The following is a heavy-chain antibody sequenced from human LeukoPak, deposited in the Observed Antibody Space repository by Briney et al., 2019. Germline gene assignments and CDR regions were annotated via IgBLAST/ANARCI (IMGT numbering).Heavy chain of an antibody. CDR2: ISYDGSNK. D-gene: IGHD6-13*01. CDR1: GFTFSSYA. CDR3: ARDRSPYSSSWYGGWFDP. Sequence: GGSLRLSCAASGFTFSSYAMHWVRQATGKGLEWVAVISYDGSNKYYADSVKGRFTISRDNSKNTLYLQMNSLRAEDTAVYYCARDRSPYSSSWYGGWFDPWGQGTLVTVSS. J-gene: IGHJ5*02. V-gene: IGHV3-30*04.